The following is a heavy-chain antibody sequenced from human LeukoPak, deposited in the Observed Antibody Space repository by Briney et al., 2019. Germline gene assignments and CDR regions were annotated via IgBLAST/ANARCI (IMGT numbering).Heavy chain of an antibody. Sequence: PGGSLRLSCAASRFTFSSYAMSWVRQAPGKGLEWVSAISGSGGSTYYADSVKGRFTISRDNSKNTLYLQMNSLRAEDTAVYYCAKGTMVRGVIYDYWGQGTLVTVSS. V-gene: IGHV3-23*01. CDR2: ISGSGGST. J-gene: IGHJ4*02. D-gene: IGHD3-10*01. CDR1: RFTFSSYA. CDR3: AKGTMVRGVIYDY.